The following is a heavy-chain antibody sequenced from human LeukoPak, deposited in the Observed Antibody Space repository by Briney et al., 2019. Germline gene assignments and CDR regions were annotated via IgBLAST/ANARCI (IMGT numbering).Heavy chain of an antibody. V-gene: IGHV1-2*02. CDR1: GYTFTCYY. D-gene: IGHD3-3*01. CDR2: INPNSGGT. J-gene: IGHJ6*02. CDR3: ARVGVNFGVVSYYYYGMDV. Sequence: GASVKVSCKASGYTFTCYYMHWVRQAPGQGLEWRGWINPNSGGTNYAQKFQGRVTMTRDTSISTAYMELSRLRSDDTAVYYCARVGVNFGVVSYYYYGMDVWGQGTTVTVSS.